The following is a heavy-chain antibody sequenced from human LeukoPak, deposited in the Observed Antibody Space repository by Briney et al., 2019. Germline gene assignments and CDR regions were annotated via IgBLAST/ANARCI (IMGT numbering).Heavy chain of an antibody. CDR1: GGSISSSSYY. Sequence: SETLSLTCTVSGGSISSSSYYWGWIRPPPGKGLEWSGSIYYSGSTYYNPSLKRRLTISVDTSKNHFSLRLRSVTAVDTAVYYCARERRREPFDSWGQGTLVTVSS. CDR2: IYYSGST. V-gene: IGHV4-39*02. CDR3: ARERRREPFDS. D-gene: IGHD1-14*01. J-gene: IGHJ4*02.